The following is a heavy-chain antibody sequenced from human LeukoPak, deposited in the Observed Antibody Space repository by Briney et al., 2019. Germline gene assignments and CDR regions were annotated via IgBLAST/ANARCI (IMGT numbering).Heavy chain of an antibody. CDR2: IRDNGDTT. D-gene: IGHD6-13*01. CDR1: GFTFSSYA. J-gene: IGHJ4*02. Sequence: GGSLRLSCAASGFTFSSYALTWVRQAPGKGLEWVSGIRDNGDTTYYADSVKGRFTISRDNSENTLYLQMNSLRAEDTALYYCVKARGYSSSSSFDYWGQGTLVTVSS. V-gene: IGHV3-23*01. CDR3: VKARGYSSSSSFDY.